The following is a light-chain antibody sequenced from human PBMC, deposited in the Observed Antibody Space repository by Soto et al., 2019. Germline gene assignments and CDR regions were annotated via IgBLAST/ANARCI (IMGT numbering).Light chain of an antibody. CDR2: DAS. Sequence: DIQMTQSPSTLSASVGDRVTITCRASQSINNWLAWYQQKPGKAPKLLIYDASSLESGVPSRFTGSGSGKEFTLTISSLQPDDFATYYCQQYSNYWTFGPGTKVEVK. CDR3: QQYSNYWT. J-gene: IGKJ1*01. CDR1: QSINNW. V-gene: IGKV1-5*01.